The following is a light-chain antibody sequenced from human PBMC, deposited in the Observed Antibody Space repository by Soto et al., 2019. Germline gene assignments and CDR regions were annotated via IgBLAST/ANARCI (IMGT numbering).Light chain of an antibody. CDR1: SSNIGSET. J-gene: IGLJ3*02. Sequence: QSVLTQPPSASGTPGQRVTISCSGSSSNIGSETVNWYQQLPGTAPKLLINSNNKRPSGVPDRFSVSKSGTSASLAIGGLQSEDEADYYCAAWDDSLNGWVFGGGTKVIVL. CDR3: AAWDDSLNGWV. CDR2: SNN. V-gene: IGLV1-44*01.